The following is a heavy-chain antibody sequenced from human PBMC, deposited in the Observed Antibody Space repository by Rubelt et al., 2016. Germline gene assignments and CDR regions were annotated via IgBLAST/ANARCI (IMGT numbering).Heavy chain of an antibody. CDR2: INSDGSST. V-gene: IGHV3-74*01. CDR3: ASQAFDVWSGYYAGRFDY. D-gene: IGHD3-3*01. Sequence: PGEGLVWVSRINSDGSSTSYADSVKGRFTISRDNSKNMVYLQMNSLRAEDTAVYYCASQAFDVWSGYYAGRFDYWGQGALVIVSS. J-gene: IGHJ4*02.